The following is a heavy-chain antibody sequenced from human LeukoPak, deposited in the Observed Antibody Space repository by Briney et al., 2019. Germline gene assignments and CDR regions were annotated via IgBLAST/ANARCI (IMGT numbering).Heavy chain of an antibody. D-gene: IGHD3-10*01. CDR3: ARDTMVRGVNY. V-gene: IGHV4-38-2*02. CDR1: GYSISSGYY. Sequence: SETLSLTCTVSGYSISSGYYWGWIRQPPGKGLEWIGSIYHSGSTYYNPSLKSRATISVDTSKNQFSLKLSSVTAADTAVYYCARDTMVRGVNYWGQGTLVTVSS. CDR2: IYHSGST. J-gene: IGHJ4*02.